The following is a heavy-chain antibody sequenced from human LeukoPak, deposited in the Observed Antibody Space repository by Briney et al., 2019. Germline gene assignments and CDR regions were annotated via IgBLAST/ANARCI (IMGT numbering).Heavy chain of an antibody. V-gene: IGHV1-18*01. CDR2: IGAYNGNT. CDR1: GYTFTSYG. D-gene: IGHD3-22*01. CDR3: ARDNYPFGRTQYDSSGYYYAY. Sequence: ASVKVSCKASGYTFTSYGISWVRQAPGQGLEWMGWIGAYNGNTNYAQKLQGRVTMTTDTSTSTAYMELRSLRSDDTAVYYCARDNYPFGRTQYDSSGYYYAYWGQGTLVTVSS. J-gene: IGHJ4*02.